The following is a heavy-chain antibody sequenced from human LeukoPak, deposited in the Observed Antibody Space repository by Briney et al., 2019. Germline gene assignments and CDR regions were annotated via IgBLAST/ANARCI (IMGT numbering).Heavy chain of an antibody. V-gene: IGHV1-18*01. D-gene: IGHD1-14*01. CDR2: ISAYNGNT. J-gene: IGHJ4*02. CDR1: GYTFTTYG. Sequence: ASVKVSCQASGYTFTTYGVSWVRQAPGQGLEWMGWISAYNGNTNYAQNLQGRVTMTTDTSTTTAYMELRSLRSDDTGVYYCARVYRRNGNPEPDDYWGQGNLVTVSS. CDR3: ARVYRRNGNPEPDDY.